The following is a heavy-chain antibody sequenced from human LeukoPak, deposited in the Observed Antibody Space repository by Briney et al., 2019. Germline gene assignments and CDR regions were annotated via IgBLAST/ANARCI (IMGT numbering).Heavy chain of an antibody. V-gene: IGHV1-2*06. J-gene: IGHJ5*02. Sequence: GASVKVSCKASGYTFTSYDINWVRQATGQGLEWMGRINPNSGGTNYAQKFQGRVTMTRDTSISTAYMELSRLRSDDTAVYYCASGHIAVAAPWGQGTLVTVSS. CDR3: ASGHIAVAAP. D-gene: IGHD6-19*01. CDR2: INPNSGGT. CDR1: GYTFTSYD.